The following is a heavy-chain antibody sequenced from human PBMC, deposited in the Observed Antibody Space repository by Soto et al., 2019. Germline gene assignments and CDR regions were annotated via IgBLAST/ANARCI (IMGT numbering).Heavy chain of an antibody. J-gene: IGHJ4*02. CDR1: GDSISSYY. CDR3: AATRITGTPDY. Sequence: QVQLQESGPGLVKPSEILSLTCTVSGDSISSYYWSWIRQLAGKGLEWIGRIYNSGSTNYNPSLKSRVTMSVDTSKKQFSLKLSSVTAADTAVYYCAATRITGTPDYWGQGTLVTVSS. D-gene: IGHD1-20*01. V-gene: IGHV4-4*07. CDR2: IYNSGST.